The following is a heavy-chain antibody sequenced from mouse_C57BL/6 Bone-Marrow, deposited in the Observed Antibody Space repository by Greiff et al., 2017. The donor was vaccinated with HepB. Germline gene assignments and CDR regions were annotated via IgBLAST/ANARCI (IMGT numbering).Heavy chain of an antibody. Sequence: QVQLQQSGAELVKPGASVKLSCKASGYTFTSYWMHWVKQRPGQGLEWIGMIHPNSGSTNYNEKFKSKATLTVDKSSSTAYMQLSSLTSEDSAVYYCASGITTVVADYFDYWGQGTTLTVSS. CDR2: IHPNSGST. V-gene: IGHV1-64*01. J-gene: IGHJ2*01. CDR3: ASGITTVVADYFDY. D-gene: IGHD1-1*01. CDR1: GYTFTSYW.